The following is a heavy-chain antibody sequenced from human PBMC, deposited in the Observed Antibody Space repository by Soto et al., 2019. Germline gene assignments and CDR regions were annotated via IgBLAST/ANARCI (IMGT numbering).Heavy chain of an antibody. V-gene: IGHV4-4*07. Sequence: TSETLSLTCSVSGGTISGYYWTWIRQPAGKGLEWIGRIYSSGNTKYNPSLQCRVTMSLDTSNNQFSLRLTSVTAADTAVYYCARGQRFSDWFDPWGQGXLVTVYS. CDR3: ARGQRFSDWFDP. CDR1: GGTISGYY. D-gene: IGHD3-3*01. CDR2: IYSSGNT. J-gene: IGHJ5*02.